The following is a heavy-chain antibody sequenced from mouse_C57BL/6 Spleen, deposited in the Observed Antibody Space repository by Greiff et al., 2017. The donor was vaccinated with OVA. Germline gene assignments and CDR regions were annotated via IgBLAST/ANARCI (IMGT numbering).Heavy chain of an antibody. CDR2: IRNKANGYTT. J-gene: IGHJ4*01. V-gene: IGHV7-3*01. CDR3: ARTGTGYYYAMDY. D-gene: IGHD4-1*01. Sequence: KLVESGGGLVQPGGSLSLSCAASGFTFTDYYMSWVRQPPGKALEWLGFIRNKANGYTTEYSASVKGRFTISRDNSQSILYLQMNALRAEDSATYYCARTGTGYYYAMDYWGQGTSVTVSS. CDR1: GFTFTDYY.